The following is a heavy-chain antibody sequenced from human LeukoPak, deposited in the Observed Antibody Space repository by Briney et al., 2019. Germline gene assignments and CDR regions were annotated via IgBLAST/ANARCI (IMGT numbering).Heavy chain of an antibody. CDR2: ISTRGGTT. Sequence: GGSLRLSCAASGFTFSSYAMNWVRQAPGKGLEWVSAISTRGGTTYYADSVKGRLTISRDDSKNTLYLQMNSLRVEDTAVYYCAKDRWVGATISHYFDYWGQGTLVTVSS. D-gene: IGHD1-26*01. CDR1: GFTFSSYA. CDR3: AKDRWVGATISHYFDY. J-gene: IGHJ4*02. V-gene: IGHV3-23*01.